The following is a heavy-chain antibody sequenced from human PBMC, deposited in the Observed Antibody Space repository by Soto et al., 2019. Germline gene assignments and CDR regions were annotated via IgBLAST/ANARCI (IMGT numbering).Heavy chain of an antibody. D-gene: IGHD1-26*01. V-gene: IGHV3-23*01. CDR3: AKDLWSDVSGRYPT. CDR2: ISGSAVGT. CDR1: VLTFSIYA. J-gene: IGHJ4*02. Sequence: WGCPQISCATSVLTFSIYAMSEVRQAPGKGLEWVSGISGSAVGTYYADSVNGRFTISRDNSKNTLYLQMNSLRAEDTAVYYCAKDLWSDVSGRYPTWGQGTMVTVSS.